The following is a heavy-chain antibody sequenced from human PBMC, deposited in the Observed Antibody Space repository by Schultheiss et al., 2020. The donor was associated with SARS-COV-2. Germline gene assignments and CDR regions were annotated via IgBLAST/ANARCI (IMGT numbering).Heavy chain of an antibody. D-gene: IGHD5-18*01. CDR3: ARDLGYSYGYFDY. CDR2: IWYDGSNK. Sequence: GGSLRLSCAASGFTFSSYWMSWVRQAPGKGLEWVAVIWYDGSNKYYADSVKGRFTISRDNSKNTLYLQMNSLRAEDTAVYYCARDLGYSYGYFDYWGQGTLVTVSS. CDR1: GFTFSSYW. J-gene: IGHJ4*02. V-gene: IGHV3-33*08.